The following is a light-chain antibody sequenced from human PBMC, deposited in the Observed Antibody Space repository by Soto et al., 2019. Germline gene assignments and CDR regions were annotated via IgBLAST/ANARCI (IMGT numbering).Light chain of an antibody. CDR2: GAS. J-gene: IGKJ2*01. CDR3: QQYDSLLYT. CDR1: QSVSSSY. Sequence: EIVLTQSPGTLSLSPGERATLSCRASQSVSSSYVAWYQQKPGQAPRLLIYGASSRATGIPDRFSGSGSGTDFTLSISRLEPEDFAVYYCQQYDSLLYTFGQGTKLEIK. V-gene: IGKV3-20*01.